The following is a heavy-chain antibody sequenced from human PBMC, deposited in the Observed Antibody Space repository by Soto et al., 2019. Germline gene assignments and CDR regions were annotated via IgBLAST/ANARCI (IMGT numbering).Heavy chain of an antibody. J-gene: IGHJ3*02. CDR1: GYSFTSYW. CDR2: IYPGDSDT. Sequence: HGESLKISCKGSGYSFTSYWIGWVRQMPGKGLEWMGIIYPGDSDTRYSPSFQGQVTISADKSISTAYLQWSSLKASDTAMYYCARSLTGDKDWEAFDIWGQGTMVTVSS. CDR3: ARSLTGDKDWEAFDI. V-gene: IGHV5-51*01. D-gene: IGHD7-27*01.